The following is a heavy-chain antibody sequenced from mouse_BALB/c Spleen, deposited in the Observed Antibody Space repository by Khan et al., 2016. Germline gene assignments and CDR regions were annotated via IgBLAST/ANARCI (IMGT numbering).Heavy chain of an antibody. V-gene: IGHV5-17*02. CDR3: ARSRDVYAMDY. D-gene: IGHD3-3*01. Sequence: EVELVESGGGLVQPGGSRKLSCAASGFTFSSFGMHWVRQAPEKGLEWVAYISSGSNTIYYEDTVKGRFTISRDNPKNTLFLQMTSLRSEDTAIYYFARSRDVYAMDYWGQGTSVTVSS. CDR2: ISSGSNTI. J-gene: IGHJ4*01. CDR1: GFTFSSFG.